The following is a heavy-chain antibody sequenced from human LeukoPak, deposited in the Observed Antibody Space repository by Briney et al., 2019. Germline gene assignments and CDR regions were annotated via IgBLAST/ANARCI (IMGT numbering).Heavy chain of an antibody. Sequence: PSETLSLTCTVSGGTINTYYWSWIRQPPGKGLEWIAYVRDNGDSNYNPPLKSRVAIYLDTANNQISLRLNFVTAADTAIYYCARQPANTAAFDIWGLGTMVTVSS. CDR1: GGTINTYY. CDR2: VRDNGDS. CDR3: ARQPANTAAFDI. D-gene: IGHD5-18*01. J-gene: IGHJ3*02. V-gene: IGHV4-59*08.